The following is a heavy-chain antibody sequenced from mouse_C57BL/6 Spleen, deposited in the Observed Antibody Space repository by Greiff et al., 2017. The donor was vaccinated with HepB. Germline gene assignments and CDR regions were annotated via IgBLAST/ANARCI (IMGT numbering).Heavy chain of an antibody. CDR3: AKGAYYGPSYWYFDV. CDR2: INPNNGGT. V-gene: IGHV1-26*01. Sequence: EVQLQQSGPELVKPGASVKISCKASGYTFTDYYMNWVKQSHGKSLEWIGDINPNNGGTSYNQKFKGKATLTVDKSSSTAYMELRSLTSEDSAVYYCAKGAYYGPSYWYFDVWGTGTTVTVSS. D-gene: IGHD1-2*01. J-gene: IGHJ1*03. CDR1: GYTFTDYY.